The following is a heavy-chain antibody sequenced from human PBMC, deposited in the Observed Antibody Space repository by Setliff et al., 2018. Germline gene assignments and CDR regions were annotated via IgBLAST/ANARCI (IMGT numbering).Heavy chain of an antibody. D-gene: IGHD3-16*01. V-gene: IGHV3-33*01. CDR3: ARDGGEY. CDR1: GFTFNNFA. J-gene: IGHJ4*02. CDR2: IWYDGSNK. Sequence: GGSLRLSCAASGFTFNNFAMHWVRQAPGKGLEWVAVIWYDGSNKYYADSVKGRFTISRDNAKNSLYLQMNSLRADDMAIYYCARDGGEYWGQGTLVTVSS.